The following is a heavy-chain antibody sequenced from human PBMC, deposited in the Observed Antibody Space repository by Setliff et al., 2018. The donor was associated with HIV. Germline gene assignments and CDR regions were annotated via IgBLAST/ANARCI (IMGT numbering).Heavy chain of an antibody. D-gene: IGHD6-19*01. J-gene: IGHJ4*02. CDR1: AGSIRSSTYY. V-gene: IGHV4-39*01. Sequence: SETLSLTCTVSAGSIRSSTYYWAWIRQPPGKGLEWIGAIYYSGSTYYNPSLKSRATISVDMSKNQFSLRLSSVTAADTAVYYCIIAYSSGWLAPMGFDSWGQGTLVTVSS. CDR2: IYYSGST. CDR3: IIAYSSGWLAPMGFDS.